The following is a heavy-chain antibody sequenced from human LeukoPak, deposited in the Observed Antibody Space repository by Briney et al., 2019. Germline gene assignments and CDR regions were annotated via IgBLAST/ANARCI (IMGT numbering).Heavy chain of an antibody. CDR3: ARDPPFIIGTTFFDY. Sequence: GGPLRLSCAASGFTFSSYSMNWVRQAPGKGLEWVSYISSSSSTIYYADSVKGRFTISRDNAKNSLYLQMNSLRAEDTAVYYCARDPPFIIGTTFFDYWGQGTLVTVSS. V-gene: IGHV3-48*04. CDR1: GFTFSSYS. D-gene: IGHD1-20*01. J-gene: IGHJ4*02. CDR2: ISSSSSTI.